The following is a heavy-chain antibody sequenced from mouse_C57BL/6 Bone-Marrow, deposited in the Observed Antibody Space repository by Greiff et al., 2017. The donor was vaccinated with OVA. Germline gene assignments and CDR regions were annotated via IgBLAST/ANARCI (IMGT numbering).Heavy chain of an antibody. CDR2: IYPGDGDT. CDR3: ARSLDLLTGYFDV. V-gene: IGHV1-82*01. Sequence: QVQLKESGPELVKPGASVKISCKASGYAFSSSWMNWVKQRPGKGLEWIGRIYPGDGDTNYNGKFKGKATLTADKSSSTAYMQLSSLTAEDAAVYFCARSLDLLTGYFDVWGTGTTVTVSS. J-gene: IGHJ1*03. CDR1: GYAFSSSW. D-gene: IGHD2-1*01.